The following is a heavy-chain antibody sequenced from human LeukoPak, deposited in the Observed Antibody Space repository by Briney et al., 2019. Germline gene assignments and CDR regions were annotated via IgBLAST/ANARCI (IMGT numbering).Heavy chain of an antibody. CDR3: ASRCSGGSCYYGPVVY. Sequence: PGGSLRLSCAASGFTFSSYGTHWVRQAPGKGLEWVAFIRYDGSNKYYADSVKGRFTISRDNSKNTLYLQMNSLRAEDTAVYYCASRCSGGSCYYGPVVYWGQGTLVTVSS. CDR2: IRYDGSNK. J-gene: IGHJ4*02. V-gene: IGHV3-30*02. CDR1: GFTFSSYG. D-gene: IGHD2-15*01.